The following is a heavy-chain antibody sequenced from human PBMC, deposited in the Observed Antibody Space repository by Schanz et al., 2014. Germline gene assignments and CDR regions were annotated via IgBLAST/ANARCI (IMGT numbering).Heavy chain of an antibody. D-gene: IGHD2-8*02. CDR1: GGSISSATYY. V-gene: IGHV4-61*02. J-gene: IGHJ6*02. CDR2: IYISGST. Sequence: QVQLQQWGAGLLKPSQTLSLTCTVSGGSISSATYYWSWVRQPAGRGLEWIGRIYISGSTRFNPSLKSRVTMSLDTAKNQVSLTLRSVTAADTAVYYCARDSLRGATGGYGMDVWGQGTTVTVSS. CDR3: ARDSLRGATGGYGMDV.